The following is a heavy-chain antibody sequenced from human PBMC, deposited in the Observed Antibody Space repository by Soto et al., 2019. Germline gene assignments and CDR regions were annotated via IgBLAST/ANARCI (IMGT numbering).Heavy chain of an antibody. CDR1: GFTFSSYG. J-gene: IGHJ4*02. CDR2: ISYDGSNK. V-gene: IGHV3-30*18. D-gene: IGHD5-12*01. CDR3: AKDPAGWVATTNFDY. Sequence: QVQLVESGGGVVQPGRSLRLSCAASGFTFSSYGMHWVRQAPGKGLEWVAVISYDGSNKYYADSVKGRFTISRDNAKNTLYLQMNSLIAEDTAVYYCAKDPAGWVATTNFDYWGQGTLVTGSS.